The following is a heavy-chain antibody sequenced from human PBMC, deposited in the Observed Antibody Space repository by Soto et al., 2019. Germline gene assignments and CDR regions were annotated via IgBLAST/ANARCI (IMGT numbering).Heavy chain of an antibody. J-gene: IGHJ4*02. CDR2: ISGSGGST. Sequence: GGSLRLSCAASGFTFSSYAMSWVRQAPGKGLEWVSAISGSGGSTYYADSVKGRFTISRDNSKNTLYLQMNSLRAADTAVYYCARGSDFWSGYYPIDYWGQGTLVTVSS. V-gene: IGHV3-23*01. CDR1: GFTFSSYA. D-gene: IGHD3-3*01. CDR3: ARGSDFWSGYYPIDY.